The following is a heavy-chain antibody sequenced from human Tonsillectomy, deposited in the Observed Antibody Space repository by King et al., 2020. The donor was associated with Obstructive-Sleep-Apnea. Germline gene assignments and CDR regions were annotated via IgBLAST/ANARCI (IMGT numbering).Heavy chain of an antibody. Sequence: DVQLVQSGAEVKKPGESLRISCKGSGYSFTSYWIIWVRQMPGKGLEWMGRIDPRDSYTNYSPSFQGHVTISADKSISTAYLQWSSLKASDTAMYYCARQIVPAAPFDYWGQGTLVTVSS. V-gene: IGHV5-10-1*03. CDR1: GYSFTSYW. J-gene: IGHJ4*02. CDR2: IDPRDSYT. CDR3: ARQIVPAAPFDY. D-gene: IGHD2-2*01.